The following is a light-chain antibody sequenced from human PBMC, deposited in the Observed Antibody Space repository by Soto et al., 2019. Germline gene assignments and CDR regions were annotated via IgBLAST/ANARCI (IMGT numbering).Light chain of an antibody. CDR2: GNS. V-gene: IGLV1-40*01. CDR1: SSNIGAGYD. J-gene: IGLJ2*01. CDR3: QSYDSSLSGVV. Sequence: QSVLTQPPSVSGAPGQRVTISCTGSSSNIGAGYDVHWYQQLPGTAPKLLIYGNSNRPSGVPDRFSGSKPGTSASLAITGFQAEDEADYYCQSYDSSLSGVVFGGGTQLTVL.